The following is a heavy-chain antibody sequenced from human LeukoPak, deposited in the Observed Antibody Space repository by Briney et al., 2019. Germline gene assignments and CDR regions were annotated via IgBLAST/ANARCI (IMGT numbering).Heavy chain of an antibody. J-gene: IGHJ6*03. Sequence: GGSLRLSCAVTGFTFSEYAMSWVRQAPGKGLEWVSGISDNGGSTYYVDSVKGRFTISRDNAKNSLYLQMNSLRAEDTAVYYCARDLRYYYYMDVWGKGTTVTVSS. V-gene: IGHV3-23*01. CDR3: ARDLRYYYYMDV. CDR1: GFTFSEYA. CDR2: ISDNGGST.